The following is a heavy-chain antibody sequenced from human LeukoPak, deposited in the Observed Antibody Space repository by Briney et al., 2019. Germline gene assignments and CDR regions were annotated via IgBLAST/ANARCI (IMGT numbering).Heavy chain of an antibody. CDR1: GGSFSGYY. CDR2: ISSSGST. D-gene: IGHD3-22*01. CDR3: ARGPYSYDSSDAFDI. V-gene: IGHV4-59*10. J-gene: IGHJ3*02. Sequence: SETLSLTCAVYGGSFSGYYWSWIRQPAGKGLEWIGRISSSGSTNYNPSLKSRVTISVDTSKNQFSLKLSSVTAADTAVYFCARGPYSYDSSDAFDIWGQGTMVTVSS.